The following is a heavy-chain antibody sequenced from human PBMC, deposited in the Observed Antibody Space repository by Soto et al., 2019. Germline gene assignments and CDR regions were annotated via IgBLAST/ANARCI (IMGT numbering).Heavy chain of an antibody. Sequence: EASVKVSCKASGYTFTGYYMHWVRQAPGQGLEWMGWINPNSGGTNYAQKFQGWVTMTRDTSISTAYMELSRLRSDDTAVYYCARDKGAAGFDPWGQGTLVTVSS. D-gene: IGHD6-13*01. CDR1: GYTFTGYY. CDR2: INPNSGGT. CDR3: ARDKGAAGFDP. J-gene: IGHJ5*02. V-gene: IGHV1-2*04.